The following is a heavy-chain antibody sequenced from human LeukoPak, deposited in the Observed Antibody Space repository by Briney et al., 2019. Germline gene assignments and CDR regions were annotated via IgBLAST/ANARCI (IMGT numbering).Heavy chain of an antibody. D-gene: IGHD4-17*01. CDR1: GGSISSYY. Sequence: SETLSLTCTVSGGSISSYYWSWIRQPPGKGLEWIGYIYHSGSTDYNPSLKSRVTISVDTSQNQVSLKLRSMTAADTAVYYCARDFAVTTAYYYGMDVWGQGTTVTVSS. CDR3: ARDFAVTTAYYYGMDV. J-gene: IGHJ6*02. CDR2: IYHSGST. V-gene: IGHV4-59*01.